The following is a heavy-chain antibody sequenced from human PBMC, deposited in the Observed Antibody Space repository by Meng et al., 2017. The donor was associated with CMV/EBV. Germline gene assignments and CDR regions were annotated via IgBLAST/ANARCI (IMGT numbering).Heavy chain of an antibody. CDR1: GYSISSGYY. D-gene: IGHD6-13*01. V-gene: IGHV4-38-2*02. CDR2: ISHSGSA. CDR3: ARLLPRIAPAGRAYGVDV. J-gene: IGHJ6*02. Sequence: GSLRLSCTVSGYSISSGYYWGWIRQPPGKGLEWIGSISHSGSAYYDPSLKSRVTISVDRSKNQISLKLNSVTAADTAVYYRARLLPRIAPAGRAYGVDVWGQGTTVTVSS.